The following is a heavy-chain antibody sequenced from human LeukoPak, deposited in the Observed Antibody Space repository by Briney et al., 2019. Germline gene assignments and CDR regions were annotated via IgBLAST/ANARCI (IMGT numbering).Heavy chain of an antibody. J-gene: IGHJ5*02. CDR3: ARDQGRIVVVVAATLENWFDP. Sequence: ASVKVSCKASGGTFSNYAISWVRRAPGQGLEWMGRIIPILGIANYAQKFQGRVTITADKSTSTAYMELSSLRSEDTAVYYCARDQGRIVVVVAATLENWFDPWGQGTLVTVSS. D-gene: IGHD2-15*01. V-gene: IGHV1-69*04. CDR2: IIPILGIA. CDR1: GGTFSNYA.